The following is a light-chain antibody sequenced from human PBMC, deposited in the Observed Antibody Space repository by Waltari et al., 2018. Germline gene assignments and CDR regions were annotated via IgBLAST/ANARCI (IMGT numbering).Light chain of an antibody. CDR2: WAS. CDR3: QQYYGPPVT. V-gene: IGKV4-1*01. Sequence: DIVMTQSPDSLAVSLGERATINCKSSQSVVYSSNNKNYLAWYQQKPGQPPKLLIYWASTRESGVPDRFSGSGSGTDFTLTISSLQAEDVAVYYCQQYYGPPVTFGGGTKVEIK. CDR1: QSVVYSSNNKNY. J-gene: IGKJ4*01.